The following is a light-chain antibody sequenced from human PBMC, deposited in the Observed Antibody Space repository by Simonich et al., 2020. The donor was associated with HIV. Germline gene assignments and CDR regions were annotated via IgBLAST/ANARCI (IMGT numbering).Light chain of an antibody. CDR1: QGISSA. CDR3: QQFNSYPVT. V-gene: IGKV1-13*02. CDR2: DAS. Sequence: AIQLTQSPSSLSASVGDRVTITCRASQGISSALAWYQQNPGKAPKLLSYDASSLESGVPSRFSGSGSGTDFTLTISSLQPEDFATYYCQQFNSYPVTFGPGTKVEIK. J-gene: IGKJ3*01.